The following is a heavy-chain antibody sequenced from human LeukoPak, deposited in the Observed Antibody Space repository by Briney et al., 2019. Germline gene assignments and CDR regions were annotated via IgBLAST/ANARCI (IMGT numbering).Heavy chain of an antibody. Sequence: ASVKVSCKASGYTFTNYYLHWLRQAPGQGLEWIGWINPNSGATSYAQKFQGRVTLTRDTSISTAYMELSRLRSDDTAVYYCARDWGSTDCWGQGTQVTVSS. V-gene: IGHV1-2*02. CDR1: GYTFTNYY. CDR2: INPNSGAT. D-gene: IGHD3-16*01. CDR3: ARDWGSTDC. J-gene: IGHJ4*02.